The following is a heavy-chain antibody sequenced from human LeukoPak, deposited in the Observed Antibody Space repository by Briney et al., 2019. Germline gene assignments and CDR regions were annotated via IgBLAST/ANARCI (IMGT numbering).Heavy chain of an antibody. V-gene: IGHV3-30*02. Sequence: GGSLRLSCAASGISLDYAWMTWVRQAPGKGLEWVAFIRYDGSNKYYADSVKGRFTISRDNSKNTLYLQMNSLRAEDTAVYYCAKGDGYNSDFDYWGQGTLVTVSS. J-gene: IGHJ4*02. CDR1: GISLDYAW. CDR2: IRYDGSNK. CDR3: AKGDGYNSDFDY. D-gene: IGHD5-24*01.